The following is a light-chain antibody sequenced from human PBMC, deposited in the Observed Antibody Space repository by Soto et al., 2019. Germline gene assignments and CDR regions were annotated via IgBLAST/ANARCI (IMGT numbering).Light chain of an antibody. V-gene: IGLV8-61*01. CDR1: SGSVSTNHF. CDR3: ALYMGNGIWV. Sequence: QTVVTQEPSFSVSPGRTVTLTCGLTSGSVSTNHFPSWYQQTPGQAPRTLIYSTHARSSGVPDRFSGSILGNKAALTITGAQADDESIYYCALYMGNGIWVFGGGTKLTVL. CDR2: STH. J-gene: IGLJ3*02.